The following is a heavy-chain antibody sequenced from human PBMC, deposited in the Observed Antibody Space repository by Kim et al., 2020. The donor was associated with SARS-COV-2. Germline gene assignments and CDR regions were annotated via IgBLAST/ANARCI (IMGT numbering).Heavy chain of an antibody. D-gene: IGHD6-13*01. V-gene: IGHV3-33*06. Sequence: DPVKGRFTISRDNSKNTLYLQMNSLRVEDTAVYYCANDLTIGAAGGASDWGQGTLVTVSS. J-gene: IGHJ4*02. CDR3: ANDLTIGAAGGASD.